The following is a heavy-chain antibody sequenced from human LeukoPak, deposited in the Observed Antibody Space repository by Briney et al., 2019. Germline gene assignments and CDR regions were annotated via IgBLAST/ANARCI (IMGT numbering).Heavy chain of an antibody. CDR3: ARENRIYDILTGYYNAGADY. J-gene: IGHJ4*02. CDR2: INHSGST. V-gene: IGHV4-34*09. CDR1: GGSFSGYY. Sequence: SETLSLTCAVYGGSFSGYYWSWIRQPPGKGLEWIGEINHSGSTNYNPSLKSRVTISVDTSKNQFSLKLSSVTAADTAVYYCARENRIYDILTGYYNAGADYWGQGTLVTVSS. D-gene: IGHD3-9*01.